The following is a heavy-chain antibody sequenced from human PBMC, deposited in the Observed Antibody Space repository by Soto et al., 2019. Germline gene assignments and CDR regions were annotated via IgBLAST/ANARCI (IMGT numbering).Heavy chain of an antibody. Sequence: SETLSLTCTFSGGSISSSSYYWGWIRQPPGKGLEWIGSIYYSGSTYYNPSLKSRVTISVDTSKNQFSLKLSSVTAADTAVYYCARHKGWELLRYYYYYGMDVWGQGTTVTVSS. CDR3: ARHKGWELLRYYYYYGMDV. CDR2: IYYSGST. CDR1: GGSISSSSYY. J-gene: IGHJ6*02. D-gene: IGHD1-26*01. V-gene: IGHV4-39*01.